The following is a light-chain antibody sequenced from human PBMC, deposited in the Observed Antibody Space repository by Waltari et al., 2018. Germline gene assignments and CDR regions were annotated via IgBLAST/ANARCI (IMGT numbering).Light chain of an antibody. V-gene: IGKV3-20*01. CDR2: DAS. CDR1: QSISRF. CDR3: QKYGSLPAT. Sequence: ERAPLSCRASQSISRFLAWYQQKPGQAPRLLIYDASTRATGIPDRFSGSGSGTDFSLTISRLEPEDIAVYYCQKYGSLPATFGQGTKVEIK. J-gene: IGKJ1*01.